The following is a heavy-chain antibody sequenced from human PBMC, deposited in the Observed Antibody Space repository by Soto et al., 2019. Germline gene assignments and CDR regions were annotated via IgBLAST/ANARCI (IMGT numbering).Heavy chain of an antibody. CDR2: ISGSGGST. Sequence: EVQMLESGGGLVQPGGSLRLSCAASGFTFSSYAMSWVRQAPGKGLEWVSAISGSGGSTYYADSVKGRFTISRDNSKNTLYLQMNSLRAEDTAVYYCAKDPGYSSGWYGNIYYYYGMDVWGQGTTVTVSS. CDR1: GFTFSSYA. CDR3: AKDPGYSSGWYGNIYYYYGMDV. V-gene: IGHV3-23*01. J-gene: IGHJ6*02. D-gene: IGHD6-19*01.